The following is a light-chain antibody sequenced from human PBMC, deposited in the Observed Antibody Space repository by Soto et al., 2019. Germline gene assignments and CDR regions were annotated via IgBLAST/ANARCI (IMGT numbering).Light chain of an antibody. CDR2: EVD. CDR3: WSYAGRNTYV. V-gene: IGLV2-8*01. CDR1: SSNVGGYNY. J-gene: IGLJ1*01. Sequence: QSALTQPPSASGSPGESVSISCTGTSSNVGGYNYVSWYQQQPGKAPKLIVDEVDKRPSGVPDRFSGSKAGSTASLTVSGLQADDDADYYCWSYAGRNTYVFGSGTK.